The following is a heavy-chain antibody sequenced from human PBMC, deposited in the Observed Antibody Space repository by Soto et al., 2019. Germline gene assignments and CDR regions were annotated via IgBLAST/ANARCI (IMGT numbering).Heavy chain of an antibody. Sequence: QVHLVQSGAEVRETGASVRISCEASGYTFTDYHIHWVRQAPGQGLEWMGRMTPESGVIYYSSMFRGRVTLTRDTSINTAYMELTTLRFDDTAVYYCARAPIWGPTGDLDYWGQGSLAIVST. CDR3: ARAPIWGPTGDLDY. CDR1: GYTFTDYH. V-gene: IGHV1-2*02. D-gene: IGHD1-26*01. CDR2: MTPESGVI. J-gene: IGHJ4*02.